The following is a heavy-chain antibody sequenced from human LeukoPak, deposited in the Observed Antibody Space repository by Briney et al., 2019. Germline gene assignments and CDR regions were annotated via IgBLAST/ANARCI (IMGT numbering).Heavy chain of an antibody. CDR3: ARGDYYDSSGYYYYFDY. V-gene: IGHV4-34*01. D-gene: IGHD3-22*01. J-gene: IGHJ4*02. CDR1: GGSISSYY. Sequence: SETLSLTCTVSGGSISSYYWSWIRQPPGKGLEWIGEINHSGSTNYNPSLKSRVTISVDTSKNQFSLKLSSVTAADTAVYYCARGDYYDSSGYYYYFDYWGQGTLVTVSS. CDR2: INHSGST.